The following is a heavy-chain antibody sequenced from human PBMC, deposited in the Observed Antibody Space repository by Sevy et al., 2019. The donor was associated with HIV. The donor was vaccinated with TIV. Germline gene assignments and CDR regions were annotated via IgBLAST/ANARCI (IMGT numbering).Heavy chain of an antibody. CDR3: ARFLSTSYYYYHAMDV. D-gene: IGHD2-2*01. CDR2: KNPNGGNT. V-gene: IGHV1-8*01. CDR1: GYTFTTYD. Sequence: ASVKVSCKASGYTFTTYDINWVRQATGQGLEWMGWKNPNGGNTGCAQKFQGRVTMTRNTSMETAYMELSSLRSEDTAVYYCARFLSTSYYYYHAMDVWGQGTTVTVSS. J-gene: IGHJ6*02.